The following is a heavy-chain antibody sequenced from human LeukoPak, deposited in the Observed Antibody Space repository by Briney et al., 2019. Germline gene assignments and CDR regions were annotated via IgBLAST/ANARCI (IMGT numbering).Heavy chain of an antibody. Sequence: SVKVSCKASGGTFSSYTISWVRQAPGQGLEWMGRIIPILGIANYAQKFQGRVTITADKSTSTAYMELSSLRSEDTAVYYCARDGYETYYYSSGSYSNWFDPSGQGTLVTVSS. CDR1: GGTFSSYT. J-gene: IGHJ5*02. CDR3: ARDGYETYYYSSGSYSNWFDP. D-gene: IGHD3-10*01. CDR2: IIPILGIA. V-gene: IGHV1-69*04.